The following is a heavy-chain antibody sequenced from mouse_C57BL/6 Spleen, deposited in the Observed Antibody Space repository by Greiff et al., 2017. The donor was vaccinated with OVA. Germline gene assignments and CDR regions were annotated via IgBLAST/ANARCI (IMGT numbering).Heavy chain of an antibody. CDR1: GYTFTSYW. J-gene: IGHJ4*01. CDR3: ARSRYGSSPSMDY. CDR2: INPSNGGT. Sequence: QVQLQQPGTELVKPGASVKLSCKASGYTFTSYWMHWVKQMPGQGLEWIGIINPSNGGTNYNEKFKRKATLTLDKSSSTAFMQLSRLTSEDSAVYYFARSRYGSSPSMDYWGQGTSVTVSS. V-gene: IGHV1-53*01. D-gene: IGHD1-1*01.